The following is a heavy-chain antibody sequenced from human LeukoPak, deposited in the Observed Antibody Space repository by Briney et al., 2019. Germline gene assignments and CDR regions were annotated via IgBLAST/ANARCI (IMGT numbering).Heavy chain of an antibody. Sequence: AGGSLRLSCAASGFTFSSYWMSWVRQAPGKGLEWVANIKQDGGEEYYVDSVKGRFTISRDNGKNSLFLQMTSLRAEDTAVYYCARAGYCSGGSCYYDYWGQGTLVTVSS. V-gene: IGHV3-7*01. J-gene: IGHJ4*02. CDR3: ARAGYCSGGSCYYDY. D-gene: IGHD2-15*01. CDR1: GFTFSSYW. CDR2: IKQDGGEE.